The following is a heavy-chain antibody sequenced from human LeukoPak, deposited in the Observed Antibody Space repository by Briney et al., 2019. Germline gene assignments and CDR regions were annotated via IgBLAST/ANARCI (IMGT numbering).Heavy chain of an antibody. CDR3: ARGKVAGTGRYYYYYMDV. V-gene: IGHV3-53*01. Sequence: GGSLRPSCAASGFTVSSNYMSWVRQAPGKGLEWVSVIYSGGSTYYADSVKGRFTISRDNSKNTLYLQMNSLRAEDTAVYYCARGKVAGTGRYYYYYMDVWGKGTTVTISS. CDR1: GFTVSSNY. CDR2: IYSGGST. J-gene: IGHJ6*03. D-gene: IGHD6-13*01.